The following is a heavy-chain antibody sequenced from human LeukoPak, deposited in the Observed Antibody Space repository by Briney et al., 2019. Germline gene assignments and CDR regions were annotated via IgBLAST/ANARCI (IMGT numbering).Heavy chain of an antibody. CDR3: ARAYSSSWYWSEVYNWFDP. D-gene: IGHD6-13*01. CDR2: ISSSVSV. Sequence: SETLSLTCTVSRGSISGSIRRYYWSWLGQAPGKGLELIGYISSSVSVNDNRSLRSRVTISVDTSKNQFFLNLSSVSAADTAVYYCARAYSSSWYWSEVYNWFDPWGQGTLVTVSS. J-gene: IGHJ5*02. V-gene: IGHV4-4*09. CDR1: RGSISGSIRRYY.